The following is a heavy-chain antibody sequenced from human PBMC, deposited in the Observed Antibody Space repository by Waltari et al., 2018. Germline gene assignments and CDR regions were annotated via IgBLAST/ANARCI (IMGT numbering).Heavy chain of an antibody. CDR1: GFTFSSYS. J-gene: IGHJ3*02. CDR3: ARPITMIEDAFDI. D-gene: IGHD3-22*01. V-gene: IGHV3-48*04. CDR2: FRSSSTI. Sequence: EVQLVESGGGLLQPGGSLSLSCAASGFTFSSYSMNWVRQAPGKGLEWVSYFRSSSTIYYADAVKGRFTISRDNAKNSLYLQMNSLRAEDTAVYYCARPITMIEDAFDIWGQGTMVTVSS.